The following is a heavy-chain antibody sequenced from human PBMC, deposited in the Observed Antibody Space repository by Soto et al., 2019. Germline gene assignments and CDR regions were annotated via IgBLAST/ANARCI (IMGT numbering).Heavy chain of an antibody. V-gene: IGHV4-30-4*01. J-gene: IGHJ5*01. CDR2: IYYSGSS. Sequence: PSETLSLTCTVCGGSISRGDYYWSWFRQPPGKGLEWIGHIYYSGSSYYSPSLRSRATISIDTYKKQFSRKLSSVTAEDTDVYYCAREDTVMVAFDSWGQGALVAVSS. D-gene: IGHD5-18*01. CDR1: GGSISRGDYY. CDR3: AREDTVMVAFDS.